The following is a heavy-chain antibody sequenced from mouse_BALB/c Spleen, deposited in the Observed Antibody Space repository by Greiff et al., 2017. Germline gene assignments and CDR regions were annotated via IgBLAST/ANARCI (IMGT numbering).Heavy chain of an antibody. Sequence: VKLQQSGPELVKPGASVKISCKASGYAFSSSWMNWVKQRPGQGLEWIGRIYPGDGDTNYNGKFKGKATLTADKSSSTAYMQLSSLTSVDSAVYFCARSRYDGAMDYWGQGTSVTVSS. V-gene: IGHV1-82*01. CDR1: GYAFSSSW. J-gene: IGHJ4*01. CDR3: ARSRYDGAMDY. CDR2: IYPGDGDT. D-gene: IGHD2-14*01.